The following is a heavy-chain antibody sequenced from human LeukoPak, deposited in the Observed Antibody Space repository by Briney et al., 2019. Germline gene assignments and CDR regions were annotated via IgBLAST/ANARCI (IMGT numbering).Heavy chain of an antibody. Sequence: PGGSLRLSCEVSGIIFSGYGIHWVRQAPGKGLEWVAFIRYDGTNKYYADSAKGRFTISRDNSNNTLYLQMNSLRVEDTAVYYCAKVGSGWYGVDYWGQGTLVTVSS. V-gene: IGHV3-30*02. J-gene: IGHJ4*02. CDR3: AKVGSGWYGVDY. D-gene: IGHD6-19*01. CDR2: IRYDGTNK. CDR1: GIIFSGYG.